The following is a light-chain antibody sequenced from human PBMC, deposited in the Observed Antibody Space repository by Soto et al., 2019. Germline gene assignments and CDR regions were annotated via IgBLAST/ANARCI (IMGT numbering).Light chain of an antibody. V-gene: IGKV1-5*01. Sequence: DIQMTQSPSTLSGSVGDRVTITCRASQSISSWLAWYQQRPGKAPKLLIYDASTLEGGVPSRFSGSGSGTEFTLTISSLQPDDYATYYCQQYTSYWTFGQGTKVDIK. CDR2: DAS. J-gene: IGKJ1*01. CDR1: QSISSW. CDR3: QQYTSYWT.